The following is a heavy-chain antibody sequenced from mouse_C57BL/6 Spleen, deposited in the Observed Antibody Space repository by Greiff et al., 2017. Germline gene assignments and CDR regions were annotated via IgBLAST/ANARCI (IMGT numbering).Heavy chain of an antibody. CDR1: GYTFTDYY. Sequence: QVQLQQSGAELVRPGASVKLSCKASGYTFTDYYINWVKQRPGQGLEWIARIYPGSGNTYYNEKFKGKATLTAEKSSSTAYMQLSSLTSEDSAVYFCARSRDSYGYFDVWGTGTTVTVSS. CDR2: IYPGSGNT. J-gene: IGHJ1*03. V-gene: IGHV1-76*01. CDR3: ARSRDSYGYFDV.